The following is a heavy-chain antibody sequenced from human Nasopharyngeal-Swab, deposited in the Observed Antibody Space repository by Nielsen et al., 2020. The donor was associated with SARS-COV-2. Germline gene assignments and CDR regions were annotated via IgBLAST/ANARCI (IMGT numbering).Heavy chain of an antibody. Sequence: SVKVSCKASGYTFTSYGISWVRQAPGQGLEWMGGIIPIFGTANYAQKFQGRVTITADESTSTAYMELSSLRSEDTAVYYCARTVVTNYYYYYMDVWGKGTTVTVSS. J-gene: IGHJ6*03. CDR2: IIPIFGTA. V-gene: IGHV1-69*13. CDR3: ARTVVTNYYYYYMDV. CDR1: GYTFTSYG. D-gene: IGHD2-15*01.